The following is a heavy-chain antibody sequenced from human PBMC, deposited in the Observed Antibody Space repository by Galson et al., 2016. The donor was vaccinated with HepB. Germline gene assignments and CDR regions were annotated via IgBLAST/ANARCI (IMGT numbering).Heavy chain of an antibody. CDR1: GVILSSYT. CDR3: ARGRNVFDI. J-gene: IGHJ3*02. Sequence: SVKVSCKASGVILSSYTVSWVRQAPGQGLEWMGGIIPIFGTENYAQKFLGRVTITADKSTGTACMELSNLRSEDTAVYYCARGRNVFDIWGQGTLVTVSS. CDR2: IIPIFGTE. V-gene: IGHV1-69*06.